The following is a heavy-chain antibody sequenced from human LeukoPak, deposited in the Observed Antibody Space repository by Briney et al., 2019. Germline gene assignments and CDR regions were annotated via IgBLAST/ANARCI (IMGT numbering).Heavy chain of an antibody. V-gene: IGHV4-4*07. J-gene: IGHJ2*01. CDR2: IYTSGSP. Sequence: PSETLSLTCTVSSGSISSYDWSWIRQPAGKGLEWIGRIYTSGSPNYNPSLKSRVTMSVDTSKNQFSLKLSSVTAAGTAVYYCARLTSSWYQDWYFDLWGRGTLVTVSS. CDR3: ARLTSSWYQDWYFDL. CDR1: SGSISSYD. D-gene: IGHD6-13*01.